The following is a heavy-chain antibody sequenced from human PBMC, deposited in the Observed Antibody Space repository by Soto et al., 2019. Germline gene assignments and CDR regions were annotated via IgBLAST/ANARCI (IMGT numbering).Heavy chain of an antibody. CDR1: GFTFSGSA. CDR2: IRSKDNSYAT. CDR3: TTWELLLYYYGMDV. V-gene: IGHV3-73*01. J-gene: IGHJ6*02. D-gene: IGHD1-26*01. Sequence: GSLRLSCAASGFTFSGSAMHWVRQASGKGLAWVGRIRSKDNSYATAYAASVKGRFTIYRDDSKNTAYLQMNSLKTEDTAVYYCTTWELLLYYYGMDVWGPGTTVTVSS.